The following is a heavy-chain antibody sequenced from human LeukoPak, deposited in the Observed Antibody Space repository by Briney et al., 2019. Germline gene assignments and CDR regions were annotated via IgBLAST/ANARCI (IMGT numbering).Heavy chain of an antibody. V-gene: IGHV1-2*02. D-gene: IGHD2-21*02. CDR3: ARAKLDDCGGVCDQYFQH. J-gene: IGHJ1*01. Sequence: ASVKVSCKASGYTFTGYYMHWVRQAPGQGLEWMGWINPNSGGTNFAQKFQGRVTLTRDTSINTAYMELSSLRSDDTAVYYCARAKLDDCGGVCDQYFQHWGQGTLVTVSS. CDR1: GYTFTGYY. CDR2: INPNSGGT.